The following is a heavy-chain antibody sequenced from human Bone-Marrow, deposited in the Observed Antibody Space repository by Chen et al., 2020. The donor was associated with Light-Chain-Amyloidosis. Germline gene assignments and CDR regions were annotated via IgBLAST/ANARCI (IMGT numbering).Heavy chain of an antibody. J-gene: IGHJ6*02. CDR2: IYYSGIA. Sequence: QVQLQESGPGLVKPSETLSLTGTVSGGSVNSGDDYWTWIRQPPGKGLEWFGYIYYSGIANYNASLKSRVTISLDTSKNQFSLRLNSVTAADTAVYYCVGQGYYSYSMDVWGQGTTVIVSS. V-gene: IGHV4-61*08. CDR1: GGSVNSGDDY. CDR3: VGQGYYSYSMDV.